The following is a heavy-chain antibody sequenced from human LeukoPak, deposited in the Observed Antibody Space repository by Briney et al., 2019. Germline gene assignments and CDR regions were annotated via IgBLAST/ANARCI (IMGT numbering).Heavy chain of an antibody. CDR1: GFTFSSYS. Sequence: GGSLRLSCAASGFTFSSYSMNWVRQAPGKGLEWVSSISSSSSYIYYADSVKGRFTISRDNAKNSLYLQINSLRAEDTAVYYCARDYYDSSGPTCYDYWGQGTLVTVSS. J-gene: IGHJ4*02. D-gene: IGHD3-22*01. CDR3: ARDYYDSSGPTCYDY. CDR2: ISSSSSYI. V-gene: IGHV3-21*01.